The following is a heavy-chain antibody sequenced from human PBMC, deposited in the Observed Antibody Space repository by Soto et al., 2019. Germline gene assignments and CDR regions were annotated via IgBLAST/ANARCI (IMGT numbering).Heavy chain of an antibody. J-gene: IGHJ6*02. CDR2: IYYSGST. CDR1: AGSISSYY. CDR3: ARIPHRDYYYGMDV. V-gene: IGHV4-59*01. Sequence: SETMSLTCTVSAGSISSYYWSWIPQPPGKGLEWIGYIYYSGSTNYNPSLKSRVTISVDTSKNQFSLKLSSVTAADTAVYYCARIPHRDYYYGMDVWGQGTTVTVSS.